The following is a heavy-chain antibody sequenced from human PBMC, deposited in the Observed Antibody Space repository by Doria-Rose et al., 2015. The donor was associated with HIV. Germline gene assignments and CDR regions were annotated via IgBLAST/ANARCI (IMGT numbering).Heavy chain of an antibody. CDR3: ARIKSSRWYHKYYFDF. V-gene: IGHV2-26*01. CDR1: GVSLSSPGMS. Sequence: QVTLKESGPVLVKPTETLTLTCTVSGVSLSSPGMSVSWIRQPPGKALEWLANNFSDDERSYKTSLKSRLTISRGTSKSQVVLTMTDMDPVDTATYYCARIKSSRWYHKYYFDFWGQGTLVIVSA. CDR2: NFSDDER. D-gene: IGHD6-13*01. J-gene: IGHJ4*02.